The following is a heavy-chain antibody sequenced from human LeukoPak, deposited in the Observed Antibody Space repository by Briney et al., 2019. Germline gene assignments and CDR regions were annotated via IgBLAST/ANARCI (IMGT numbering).Heavy chain of an antibody. J-gene: IGHJ3*02. D-gene: IGHD2-2*01. CDR2: IIPIFGTA. V-gene: IGHV1-69*05. Sequence: PLASVKVSCKASGGTFSSYAISWVRQAPGQGLEWMGGIIPIFGTANYAQKFQGRVTITTDESTSTAYMELSSLRSEDTAVYYCASGTVPAGRSLGDAFDIWGQGTMVTVSS. CDR1: GGTFSSYA. CDR3: ASGTVPAGRSLGDAFDI.